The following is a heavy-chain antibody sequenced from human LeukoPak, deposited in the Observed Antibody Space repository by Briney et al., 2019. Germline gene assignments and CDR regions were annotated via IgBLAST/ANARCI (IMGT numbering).Heavy chain of an antibody. CDR3: ARRVYFHFDY. V-gene: IGHV4-30-2*01. CDR2: IYHTGST. D-gene: IGHD5/OR15-5a*01. J-gene: IGHJ4*02. CDR1: GDSISSGGYS. Sequence: SQTLSLTCAASGDSISSGGYSWTWIRQPPGKGLEWIGYIYHTGSTYYNPSLKSRVTISVDSSKNQFSLKLSSVTAADTAVYYCARRVYFHFDYWGQGSLVTVSS.